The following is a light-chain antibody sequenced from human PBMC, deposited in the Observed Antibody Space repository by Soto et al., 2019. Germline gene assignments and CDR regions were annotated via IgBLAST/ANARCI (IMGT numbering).Light chain of an antibody. Sequence: QLVLTQPASVSGSPGQSITISCTGTSSDIGSYNYVSWYQQHPGRAPKLMLYEVSNRPSGISDRFSGSKSGNTASLTISGLQAEDEADYYCNSYTSADTLYVFGTGTKLTVL. J-gene: IGLJ1*01. CDR3: NSYTSADTLYV. V-gene: IGLV2-14*01. CDR1: SSDIGSYNY. CDR2: EVS.